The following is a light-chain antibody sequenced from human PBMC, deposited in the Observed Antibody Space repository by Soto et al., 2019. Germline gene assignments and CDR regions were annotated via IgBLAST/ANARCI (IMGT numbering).Light chain of an antibody. Sequence: EIVLTQSPGTLSLSPGERATLSCRASQSVSSSYLAWYQQKPGQAPRLLIYGASSRATGIPDRFSGSGYETDFTLTISRLEPEDFAVYYCQQYGSSPLTFGGGTKVEIK. J-gene: IGKJ4*01. V-gene: IGKV3-20*01. CDR1: QSVSSSY. CDR3: QQYGSSPLT. CDR2: GAS.